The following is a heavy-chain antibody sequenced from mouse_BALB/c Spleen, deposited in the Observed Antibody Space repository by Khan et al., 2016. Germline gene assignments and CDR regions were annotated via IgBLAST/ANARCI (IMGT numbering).Heavy chain of an antibody. V-gene: IGHV5-4*02. D-gene: IGHD2-14*01. J-gene: IGHJ3*01. CDR2: ISDGGSYT. CDR1: GFTFSDYY. CDR3: ARDDRWFAY. Sequence: EVQLQESGGGLVKPGGSLKLSCAASGFTFSDYYMYWVRQTPEKRLEWVATISDGGSYTYYPDSVKGRFNISRDNAKNNLYLQMSSLKSEDTAMYYCARDDRWFAYWGQGTLVTVSA.